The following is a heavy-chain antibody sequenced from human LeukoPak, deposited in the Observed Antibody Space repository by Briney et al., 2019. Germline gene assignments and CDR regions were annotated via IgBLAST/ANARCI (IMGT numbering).Heavy chain of an antibody. V-gene: IGHV3-9*01. J-gene: IGHJ5*02. CDR3: AKDPYSSSWYSVWFDP. Sequence: GGSLRLSCAASGFTFDDYCMHWVRQAPGKGLEWVSGISWNSGYIGYADSVKGRFTISRDNAKNSLYLQMNSLRPEDTALYYCAKDPYSSSWYSVWFDPWGQGTLVTVSS. D-gene: IGHD6-13*01. CDR2: ISWNSGYI. CDR1: GFTFDDYC.